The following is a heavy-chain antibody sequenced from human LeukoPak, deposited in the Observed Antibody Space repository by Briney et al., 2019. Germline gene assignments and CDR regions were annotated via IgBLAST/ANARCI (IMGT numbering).Heavy chain of an antibody. Sequence: SCKASGFTFSSYAMHWVRQAPGKGLEWVAVISYDGSNKYYADSVKGRFTISRGNSKNTLYLQMNSLRAEDTAVYYCARDRVHYDFWSGIKYGMDVWGQGTTVTVSS. CDR2: ISYDGSNK. J-gene: IGHJ6*02. V-gene: IGHV3-30-3*01. D-gene: IGHD3-3*01. CDR1: GFTFSSYA. CDR3: ARDRVHYDFWSGIKYGMDV.